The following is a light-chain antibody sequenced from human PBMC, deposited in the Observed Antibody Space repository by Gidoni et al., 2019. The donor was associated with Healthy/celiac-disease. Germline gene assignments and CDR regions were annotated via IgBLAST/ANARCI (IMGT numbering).Light chain of an antibody. CDR1: QRISSY. V-gene: IGKV1-39*01. J-gene: IGKJ4*01. CDR2: AAS. CDR3: QQSYSTPRX. Sequence: DIQMTQSPSSLSASVGDRVTITCRASQRISSYLNWYQQKPGKAPKLLIYAASSLQSGVPSRFSGSGSGTDFTLTISSLQPEDFATYYCQQSYSTPRXXXGGTKVEIK.